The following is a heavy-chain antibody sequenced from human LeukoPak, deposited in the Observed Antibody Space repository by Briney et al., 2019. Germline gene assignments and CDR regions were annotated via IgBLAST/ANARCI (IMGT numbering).Heavy chain of an antibody. CDR1: GFTFCEYA. D-gene: IGHD3-10*01. Sequence: GGALRLSCTPSGFTFCEYAMSGVRQAPGKGLGWVGFIRSKAYGGTTEYAAPVKGRFTISRDDSKSIAYLRMISLNTEDTAVYYYTRGPDNDGSGSYYNPRAYYFYYFMDVWGKGTTVTISS. CDR2: IRSKAYGGTT. J-gene: IGHJ6*03. CDR3: TRGPDNDGSGSYYNPRAYYFYYFMDV. V-gene: IGHV3-49*04.